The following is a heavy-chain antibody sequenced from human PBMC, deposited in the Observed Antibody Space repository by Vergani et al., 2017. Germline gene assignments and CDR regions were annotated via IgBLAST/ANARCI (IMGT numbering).Heavy chain of an antibody. CDR3: VRARCSGPCFMSNWFDS. CDR2: IHYDGSHE. J-gene: IGHJ5*01. CDR1: GFSFSSFG. V-gene: IGHV3-33*01. Sequence: QVQLVESGGGVAQPGRSLRLSCAASGFSFSSFGFHWVRQAPGKGLEWVAFIHYDGSHEYYIDSVKGRFTISRDNAKNTLYLEMNSLRGDDTAIYYCVRARCSGPCFMSNWFDSWGQGTLVTVSS. D-gene: IGHD5-12*01.